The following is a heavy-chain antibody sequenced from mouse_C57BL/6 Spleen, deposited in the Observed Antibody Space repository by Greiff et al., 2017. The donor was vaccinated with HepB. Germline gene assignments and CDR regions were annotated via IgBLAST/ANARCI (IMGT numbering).Heavy chain of an antibody. Sequence: QVQLQQSGAELVKPGASVKISCKASGYAFSSYWMNWVKQRPGKGLEWIGQIHPGDGDTNYNGKFKGKATLTADKSSSTSYMQLSSLTSEDSAVYFCALYGNLAWFAYWGQGTLVTGSA. V-gene: IGHV1-80*01. CDR3: ALYGNLAWFAY. D-gene: IGHD2-1*01. J-gene: IGHJ3*01. CDR1: GYAFSSYW. CDR2: IHPGDGDT.